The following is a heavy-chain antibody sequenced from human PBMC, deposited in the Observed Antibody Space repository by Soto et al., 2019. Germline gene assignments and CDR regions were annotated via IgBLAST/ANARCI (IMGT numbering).Heavy chain of an antibody. CDR2: ISYDGSNK. Sequence: GGSLRLSCAASGFTFSSYGMHWVRQAPGKGLEWVAVISYDGSNKYYADSVKGRFTTSRDNSKNTLYLQMNSLRAEDTAVYYCAKLGGYDSSGWGFIGYYYYGMDVWGQGTTVTVSS. D-gene: IGHD3-22*01. J-gene: IGHJ6*02. CDR3: AKLGGYDSSGWGFIGYYYYGMDV. CDR1: GFTFSSYG. V-gene: IGHV3-30*18.